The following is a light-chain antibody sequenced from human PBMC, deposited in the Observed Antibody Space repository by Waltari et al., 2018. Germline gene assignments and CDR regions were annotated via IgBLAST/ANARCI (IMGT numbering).Light chain of an antibody. J-gene: IGLJ2*01. V-gene: IGLV1-51*01. Sequence: QSVLTQPPSVSATPGQKVTISCSGSSSNIGNNYVSWYQHLPGTAPKLLIYDNSKRPSGTPDRFSASKSGTSATLGITGLQTGDEADYYCATWDSSLSAGVVFGGGTKLTVL. CDR3: ATWDSSLSAGVV. CDR1: SSNIGNNY. CDR2: DNS.